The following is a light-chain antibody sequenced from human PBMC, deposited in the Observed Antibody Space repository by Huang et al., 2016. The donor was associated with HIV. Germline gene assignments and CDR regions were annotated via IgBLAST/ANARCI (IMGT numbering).Light chain of an antibody. J-gene: IGKJ1*01. Sequence: ELVMTQSPATLSVSPGERATLSCRASQSVSSNLAWYQQKPGRASRLLIYGASTRATGIPDRFSGSGSGTEFTLTISSLQSEDFAVYYCHQYNNWPPWTFGQGTKVEIK. CDR2: GAS. V-gene: IGKV3-15*01. CDR1: QSVSSN. CDR3: HQYNNWPPWT.